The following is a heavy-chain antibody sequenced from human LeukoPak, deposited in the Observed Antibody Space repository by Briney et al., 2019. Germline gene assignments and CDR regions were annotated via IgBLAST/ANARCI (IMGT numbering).Heavy chain of an antibody. J-gene: IGHJ2*01. CDR2: IFHTGST. D-gene: IGHD3-10*01. V-gene: IGHV4-38-2*02. CDR3: ARGGGHKSIYGSGSYSPLDL. CDR1: GDSISSGNY. Sequence: SETLSLTCTVSGDSISSGNYWGWIRQPPGKGLEWIGSIFHTGSTYFNLSLKSRVTISVDTSKNQFSLKLSSVTAADTAVYYCARGGGHKSIYGSGSYSPLDLWGRGTLVTVSS.